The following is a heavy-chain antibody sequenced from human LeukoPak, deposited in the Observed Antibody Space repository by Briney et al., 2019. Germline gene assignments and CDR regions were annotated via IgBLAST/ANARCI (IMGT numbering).Heavy chain of an antibody. CDR1: GFTFSSYA. CDR2: ISGSGGST. V-gene: IGHV3-23*01. D-gene: IGHD3-3*01. J-gene: IGHJ5*02. Sequence: GGSLRLSCAASGFTFSSYAMSWVRQAPGKGLEWVSAISGSGGSTYYADSVKGRFTISRDNSKNTLYLQMNSLRAEDTAVYYCAKDGPGKYDFWSGFNWFDPWGQGTLVTVSS. CDR3: AKDGPGKYDFWSGFNWFDP.